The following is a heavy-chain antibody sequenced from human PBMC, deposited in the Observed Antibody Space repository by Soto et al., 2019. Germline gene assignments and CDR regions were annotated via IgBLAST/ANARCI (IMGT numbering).Heavy chain of an antibody. V-gene: IGHV4-59*01. Sequence: SETLSLTCTVSGGSIRNNYWSWIRQPPGKGLEWIGYIYYSGSTNYNPSLKSRVTISVDTSKNQFSLKLSSVTAADTAVYYCARVETYCGGDCYRWFDPWGQGTLVTVSS. CDR3: ARVETYCGGDCYRWFDP. CDR1: GGSIRNNY. J-gene: IGHJ5*02. CDR2: IYYSGST. D-gene: IGHD2-21*02.